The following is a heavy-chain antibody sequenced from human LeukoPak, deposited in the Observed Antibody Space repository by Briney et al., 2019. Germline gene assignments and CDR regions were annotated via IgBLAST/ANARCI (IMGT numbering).Heavy chain of an antibody. V-gene: IGHV1-69*05. D-gene: IGHD3-22*01. CDR2: IIPIFGTA. Sequence: SVKVSCKASGGTFSSYAISWVRQAPGQGLEWMGGIIPIFGTANYAQKFQGRVTITTDESTSTAYIELSSLRSEDTAVYYCAARGEYYYDSSGYWPLDFDYWGQGTLVTVSS. J-gene: IGHJ4*02. CDR3: AARGEYYYDSSGYWPLDFDY. CDR1: GGTFSSYA.